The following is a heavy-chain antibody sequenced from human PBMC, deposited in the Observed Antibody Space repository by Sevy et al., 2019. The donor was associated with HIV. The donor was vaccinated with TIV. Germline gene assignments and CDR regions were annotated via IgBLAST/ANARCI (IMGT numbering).Heavy chain of an antibody. CDR3: ARSYSAYDFDY. CDR1: GFTVSSNY. Sequence: GGSLRLSCAASGFTVSSNYMTWVRQAPGKGLEWVSIIYSGGSSYYADSVKGRFTISRDNSKNTLYLQMNSLGAEDTAVYYCARSYSAYDFDYWGQGTLVTVSS. J-gene: IGHJ4*02. V-gene: IGHV3-53*01. D-gene: IGHD5-12*01. CDR2: IYSGGSS.